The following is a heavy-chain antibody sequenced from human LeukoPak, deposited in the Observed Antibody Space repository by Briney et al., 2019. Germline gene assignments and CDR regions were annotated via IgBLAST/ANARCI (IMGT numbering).Heavy chain of an antibody. V-gene: IGHV3-53*01. D-gene: IGHD6-6*01. CDR3: ARVAFRSSSYISGIDY. CDR2: IYSGGST. CDR1: GFTVSSSY. J-gene: IGHJ4*02. Sequence: GGSLRLSCSASGFTVSSSYMSWVRQAPGKGLERVSVIYSGGSTYYADSVKGRFTISRDNSKNTLYLQMNSLRIEDTAVYYCARVAFRSSSYISGIDYWGQGTLVTVSS.